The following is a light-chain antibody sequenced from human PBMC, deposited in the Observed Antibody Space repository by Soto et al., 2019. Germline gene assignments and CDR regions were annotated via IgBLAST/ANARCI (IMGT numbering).Light chain of an antibody. Sequence: EIVMTQSPATLSLSPGERATLSCRVSQSVSSNLAWYRQKPGQAPTLLIYRTSTRATGIPDRFSGSGSGTEFTLTISSLQSEDFAFYYCQQYNNWPYTFGQGTKLEIK. CDR3: QQYNNWPYT. J-gene: IGKJ2*01. CDR2: RTS. CDR1: QSVSSN. V-gene: IGKV3-15*01.